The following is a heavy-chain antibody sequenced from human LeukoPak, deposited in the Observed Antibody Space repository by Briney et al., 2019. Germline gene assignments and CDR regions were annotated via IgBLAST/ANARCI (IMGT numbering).Heavy chain of an antibody. CDR1: GGSISSGSYY. V-gene: IGHV4-61*02. J-gene: IGHJ4*02. CDR2: INPSGNS. Sequence: SQTLSLTCTVSGGSISSGSYYWSWIRQPAGKGLEWIGRINPSGNSHYNPSLQSRVTMSVDTSTDQFSLRLSSVTAADTAVYYCARLNLPALKGAFDYWGQGTLVTVSS. D-gene: IGHD2-2*01. CDR3: ARLNLPALKGAFDY.